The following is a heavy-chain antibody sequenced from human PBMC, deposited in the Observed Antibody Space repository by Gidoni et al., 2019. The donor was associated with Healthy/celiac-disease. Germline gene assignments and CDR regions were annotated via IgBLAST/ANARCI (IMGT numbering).Heavy chain of an antibody. D-gene: IGHD3-10*01. Sequence: QLHLPASGPGLVKPSETLSLICTVSAGYIRSSSYYWGWIRQPPGKGLEWIGSIYYSGSTYYNPSVKSRVTIAVDTSKNQFSLKLSSVTAADTAVYYCARQYGGYYYYMDVWGKGTTVTVSS. V-gene: IGHV4-39*01. CDR2: IYYSGST. CDR1: AGYIRSSSYY. CDR3: ARQYGGYYYYMDV. J-gene: IGHJ6*03.